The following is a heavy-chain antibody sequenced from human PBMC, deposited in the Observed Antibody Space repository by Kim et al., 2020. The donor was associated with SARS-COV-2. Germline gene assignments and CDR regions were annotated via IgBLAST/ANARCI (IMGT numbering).Heavy chain of an antibody. Sequence: GGSLRLSCAASGFTFSSYAMHWVRQAPGKGLEWVAVISYDGSNKYYADSVKGRFTISRDNSKNTLYLQMNSLRAEDTAVYYCAREVLVATSWYFDLWGRGTLVTVSS. CDR3: AREVLVATSWYFDL. CDR1: GFTFSSYA. J-gene: IGHJ2*01. D-gene: IGHD2-15*01. CDR2: ISYDGSNK. V-gene: IGHV3-30*04.